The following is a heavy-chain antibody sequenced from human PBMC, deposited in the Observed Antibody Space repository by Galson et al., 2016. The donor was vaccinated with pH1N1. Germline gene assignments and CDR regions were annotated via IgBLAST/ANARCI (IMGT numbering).Heavy chain of an antibody. V-gene: IGHV3-30*18. CDR2: ISYDGGNK. D-gene: IGHD4-17*01. CDR3: AKGDYGDYVGYFDV. J-gene: IGHJ2*01. Sequence: SLRLSCAASGFTFSSHGMHWVRQAPGKGLEWVAVISYDGGNKYYAGSVKGRFTISRDNSKNTLYLQMNSLRAEDTAVYYCAKGDYGDYVGYFDVWGRGTLVTVSS. CDR1: GFTFSSHG.